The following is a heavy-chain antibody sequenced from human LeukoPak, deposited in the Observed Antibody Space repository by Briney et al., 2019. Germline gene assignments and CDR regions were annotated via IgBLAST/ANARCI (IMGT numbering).Heavy chain of an antibody. CDR1: GFTFSSYA. CDR2: ISYDGSNK. D-gene: IGHD4-23*01. Sequence: GGSLRLSCAASGFTFSSYAMHWVRQAPGKGLEWVAVISYDGSNKYYADSVKGRFTISRDNSKNALYLQMNSLRAEDTAVYYCARDPLISVFGGNSWFDYWGQGTLVTVSS. V-gene: IGHV3-30*04. J-gene: IGHJ4*02. CDR3: ARDPLISVFGGNSWFDY.